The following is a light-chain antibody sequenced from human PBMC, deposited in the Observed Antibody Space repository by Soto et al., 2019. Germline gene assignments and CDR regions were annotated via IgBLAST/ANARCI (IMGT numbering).Light chain of an antibody. CDR1: SSNIGSDY. CDR2: RNN. V-gene: IGLV1-47*01. CDR3: ATCDDSLSGGGV. J-gene: IGLJ3*02. Sequence: QSVLTQPPSASGTPGQRVTISCSGSSSNIGSDYVYWYQQLPGTAPKLLIYRNNQRPSGVPDRFSGSKSGTSASLAISGLRSEDEADYYCATCDDSLSGGGVFGGGTKVTVL.